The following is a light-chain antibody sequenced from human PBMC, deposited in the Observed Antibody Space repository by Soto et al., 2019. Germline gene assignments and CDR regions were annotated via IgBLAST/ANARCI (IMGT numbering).Light chain of an antibody. J-gene: IGLJ2*01. V-gene: IGLV2-23*02. CDR3: CSYTSSNTLV. Sequence: QSALTQPASVYGAPGQSITISCTGASSDIGSYDLVSWYQQNPGKTPRLIIYEVNKRPWGVSNRFSGSKSGNTASLTISGLQAEDEADYYCCSYTSSNTLVFGGGTKLTVL. CDR2: EVN. CDR1: SSDIGSYDL.